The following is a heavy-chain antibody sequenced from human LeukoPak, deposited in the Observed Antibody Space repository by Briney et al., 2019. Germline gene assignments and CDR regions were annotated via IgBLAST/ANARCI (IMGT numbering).Heavy chain of an antibody. CDR3: ARGPRYCSSTSCYQRFDP. D-gene: IGHD2-2*01. Sequence: GESLKISCAASGFTFSSYWMHWVRQAPGKGLVWVSRINSDGSSTSYADSVKGRFTISRDNAKNTLYLQMNSLRAEDTAVYYCARGPRYCSSTSCYQRFDPWGQGTLVTVSS. CDR2: INSDGSST. CDR1: GFTFSSYW. V-gene: IGHV3-74*01. J-gene: IGHJ5*02.